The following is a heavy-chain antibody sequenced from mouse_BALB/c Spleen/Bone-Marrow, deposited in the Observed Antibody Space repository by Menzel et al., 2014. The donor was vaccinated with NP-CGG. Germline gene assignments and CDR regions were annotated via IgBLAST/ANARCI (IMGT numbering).Heavy chain of an antibody. J-gene: IGHJ2*01. CDR3: ARLITTYFDY. CDR1: GFTFSSYT. V-gene: IGHV5-12-2*01. Sequence: EVMLVESGGGLVQPGGSLKLSCAASGFTFSSYTMSWVRQTPEKRLEWVAYISNVSGSTYYPDTVKGRFTISRDNAKNTLYLQMSSLKSEDTAMYYCARLITTYFDYWGQGTTLTVSS. CDR2: ISNVSGST. D-gene: IGHD1-1*01.